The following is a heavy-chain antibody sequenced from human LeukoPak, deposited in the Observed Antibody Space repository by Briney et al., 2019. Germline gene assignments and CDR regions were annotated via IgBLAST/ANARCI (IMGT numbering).Heavy chain of an antibody. V-gene: IGHV1-18*01. CDR3: ARDPPITGTTLDAFDI. CDR1: GYTFTSYG. Sequence: ASVKVSCKASGYTFTSYGISWVRQAPGQGLEWMGWISAYNGNTNYAQKLQGRVTMTTDTSTSTAYMELRSLRSDDTAVYYCARDPPITGTTLDAFDIWGQGTMVTVSS. CDR2: ISAYNGNT. J-gene: IGHJ3*02. D-gene: IGHD1-7*01.